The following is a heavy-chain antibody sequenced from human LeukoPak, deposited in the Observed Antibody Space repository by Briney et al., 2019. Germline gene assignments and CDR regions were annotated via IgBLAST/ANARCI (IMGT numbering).Heavy chain of an antibody. CDR3: ARGRDGYNYVYYYYYYMDV. V-gene: IGHV4-34*01. J-gene: IGHJ6*03. Sequence: SETLSLTCAVYGGSFSGYYWSWIRQPPGKGLEWIGEINHSGRTNYNPSLKSRVTISVDTSKNQFSLKLSSVTAADTAVYYCARGRDGYNYVYYYYYYMDVWGKGTTVTVSS. CDR1: GGSFSGYY. CDR2: INHSGRT. D-gene: IGHD5-24*01.